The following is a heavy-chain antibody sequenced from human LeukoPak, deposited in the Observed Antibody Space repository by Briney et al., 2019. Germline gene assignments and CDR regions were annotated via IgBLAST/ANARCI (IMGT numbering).Heavy chain of an antibody. V-gene: IGHV4-30-2*01. Sequence: SQTLSLTCAVSGGFISSGGYSWSWIRQPPGKGLEWIGYIYHSGSTYYNPSLKSRVTISVDRSKNQFSLKLSSVTAADTAVYYCASLLNDYGDYVDDYWGQGTLVTVSS. CDR2: IYHSGST. D-gene: IGHD4-17*01. J-gene: IGHJ4*02. CDR3: ASLLNDYGDYVDDY. CDR1: GGFISSGGYS.